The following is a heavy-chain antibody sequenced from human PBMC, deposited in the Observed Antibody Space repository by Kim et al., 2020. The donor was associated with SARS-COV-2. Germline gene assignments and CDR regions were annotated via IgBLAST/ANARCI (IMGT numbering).Heavy chain of an antibody. D-gene: IGHD3-10*01. CDR2: IYYSGST. CDR3: ARHAVTREVRGVIKRPSNGMDV. CDR1: GGSISSYY. V-gene: IGHV4-59*08. J-gene: IGHJ6*02. Sequence: SETLSLTCTVSGGSISSYYWSWIRQPPGKGLEWIGYIYYSGSTNYNPSLKSRVTISVDTSKNQFSLKLSSVTAADTAVYYCARHAVTREVRGVIKRPSNGMDVWGQGTTVTVSS.